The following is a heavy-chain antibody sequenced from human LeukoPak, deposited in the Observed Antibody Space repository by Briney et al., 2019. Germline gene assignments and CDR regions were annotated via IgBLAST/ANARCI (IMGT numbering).Heavy chain of an antibody. Sequence: SQTLSLTCTVSGGSISSGGYYWSWIRQHPGKGLEWIGYIYYSGSTYYNPSLKSRVTISVDTSKNQFSLKLSSVTAADTAVYYCASGSYLHHASFDIWGQGTMVTVSS. CDR3: ASGSYLHHASFDI. J-gene: IGHJ3*02. V-gene: IGHV4-31*03. CDR1: GGSISSGGYY. CDR2: IYYSGST. D-gene: IGHD1-26*01.